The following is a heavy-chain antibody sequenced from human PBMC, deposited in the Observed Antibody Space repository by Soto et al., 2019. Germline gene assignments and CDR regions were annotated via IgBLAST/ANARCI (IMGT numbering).Heavy chain of an antibody. Sequence: SETLSLTCTVSGTSISSYYWSWIRQPPGKGLEWIANIHYSGTTNYNPSLASRVTLSVDTSRNQFSLKMTSVTAADRAMYFCARYNSYAIDYWGRGTLVTVSS. D-gene: IGHD2-8*01. J-gene: IGHJ4*02. V-gene: IGHV4-59*01. CDR1: GTSISSYY. CDR2: IHYSGTT. CDR3: ARYNSYAIDY.